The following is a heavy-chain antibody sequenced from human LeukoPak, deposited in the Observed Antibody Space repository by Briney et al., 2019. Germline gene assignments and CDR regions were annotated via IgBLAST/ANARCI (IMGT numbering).Heavy chain of an antibody. CDR1: GFTFSSYA. J-gene: IGHJ4*02. CDR3: ARVSRYCSSTSCQDNDY. V-gene: IGHV3-23*01. Sequence: GGSLRLSCAASGFTFSSYAMSWVRQAPGKGLEWVSAISGSGGSTYYADSVKGRFTISRDNAKNSLYLQMNSLRAEDTAVYYCARVSRYCSSTSCQDNDYWGQGTLVTVSS. CDR2: ISGSGGST. D-gene: IGHD2-2*01.